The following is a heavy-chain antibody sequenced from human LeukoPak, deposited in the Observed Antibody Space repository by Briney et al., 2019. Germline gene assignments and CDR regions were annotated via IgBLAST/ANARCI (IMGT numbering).Heavy chain of an antibody. Sequence: SETLSLTCAVYGGSFSGYYWRWIRQPPGKGLEWIGEINHSGSTNYNPSLKSRVTISVDTSKNQFSLKLSSVTAADTAVYYCARSLFALYYGSGSYHDWGQGTLVTVSS. CDR2: INHSGST. J-gene: IGHJ4*02. CDR1: GGSFSGYY. D-gene: IGHD3-10*01. V-gene: IGHV4-34*01. CDR3: ARSLFALYYGSGSYHD.